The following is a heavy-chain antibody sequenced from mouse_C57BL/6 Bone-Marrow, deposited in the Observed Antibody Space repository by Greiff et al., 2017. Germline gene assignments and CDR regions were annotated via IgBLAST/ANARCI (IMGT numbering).Heavy chain of an antibody. CDR3: TTGYDWFAY. J-gene: IGHJ3*01. Sequence: SGAELVRPGASVKLSCTASGFNIKDDYMHWVKQRPEQGLEWIGWIDPENGDTEYASKFQGKATITADTSSNTAYLQLSSLTSEDTAVYYCTTGYDWFAYWGQGTLVTVSA. D-gene: IGHD2-3*01. CDR2: IDPENGDT. V-gene: IGHV14-4*01. CDR1: GFNIKDDY.